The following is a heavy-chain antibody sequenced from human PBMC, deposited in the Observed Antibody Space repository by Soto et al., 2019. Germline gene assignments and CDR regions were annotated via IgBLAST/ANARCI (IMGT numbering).Heavy chain of an antibody. CDR3: LKDGGEYNYAS. CDR2: IGSNADLT. J-gene: IGHJ4*02. V-gene: IGHV3-64D*06. CDR1: GFTFITYS. Sequence: GGSLRLSCSASGFTFITYSMHWVRQAPGKGLEYVSAIGSNADLTIYADSVKGRFTISRDNSKNTLYLQMSSLRTEDTAVYYCLKDGGEYNYASWGQGALVTVSS. D-gene: IGHD5-18*01.